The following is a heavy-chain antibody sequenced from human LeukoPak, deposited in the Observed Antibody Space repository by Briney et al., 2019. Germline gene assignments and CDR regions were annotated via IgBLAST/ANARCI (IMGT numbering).Heavy chain of an antibody. D-gene: IGHD3-22*01. CDR1: GYTLTSYY. V-gene: IGHV1-18*04. Sequence: ASVKVSCKASGYTLTSYYMHWVRQAPGQGLEWIGWISCYNGDTMYAQNVQGRVTMTTETSTRTAYIELRSLRSDDTAMYYCARDPSNSSGYHAHFDSWGQGTLVTVSS. J-gene: IGHJ4*02. CDR3: ARDPSNSSGYHAHFDS. CDR2: ISCYNGDT.